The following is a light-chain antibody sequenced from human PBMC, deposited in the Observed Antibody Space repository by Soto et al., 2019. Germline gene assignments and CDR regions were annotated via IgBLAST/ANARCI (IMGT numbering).Light chain of an antibody. J-gene: IGLJ1*01. CDR3: QSYDSSLSALYV. V-gene: IGLV1-40*01. Sequence: QSVLTQPPSVSGAPGQRVTISCTGSSSNIGAGYDVHWYQQLPGTAPKLLIYGNSNRPSGVPDRFSGSKSGTSASLAITGFQVEVEADYYCQSYDSSLSALYVFGTGTKVTVL. CDR1: SSNIGAGYD. CDR2: GNS.